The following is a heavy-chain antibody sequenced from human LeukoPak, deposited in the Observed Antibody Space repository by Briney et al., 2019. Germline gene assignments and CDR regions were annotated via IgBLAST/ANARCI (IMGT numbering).Heavy chain of an antibody. D-gene: IGHD4/OR15-4a*01. J-gene: IGHJ3*02. V-gene: IGHV3-15*01. Sequence: TSGGSLRLSCAASGFTSSNAWMSWFRQAPGKGLGWVGRIKSKTDGGTRDYAAPVKGRFTISRDDSKNTLYLQMNSLKTEDTAVYYCTTFDYAAFLIWGQGTMVTVSS. CDR2: IKSKTDGGTR. CDR3: TTFDYAAFLI. CDR1: GFTSSNAW.